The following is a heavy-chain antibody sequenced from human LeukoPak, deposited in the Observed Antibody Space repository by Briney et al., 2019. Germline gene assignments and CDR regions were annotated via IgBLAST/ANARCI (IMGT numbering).Heavy chain of an antibody. Sequence: ASVKVSCKASGYTFTSYGISWVRQAPGQGLEWMGWISAYNGNTNYAQKLQGRVTMTTDTSTSTAYMELRSLRSDDTAVYYCARVRLLRHFDWLPHFDYWGQGTLVTVSS. CDR1: GYTFTSYG. D-gene: IGHD3-9*01. V-gene: IGHV1-18*04. J-gene: IGHJ4*02. CDR3: ARVRLLRHFDWLPHFDY. CDR2: ISAYNGNT.